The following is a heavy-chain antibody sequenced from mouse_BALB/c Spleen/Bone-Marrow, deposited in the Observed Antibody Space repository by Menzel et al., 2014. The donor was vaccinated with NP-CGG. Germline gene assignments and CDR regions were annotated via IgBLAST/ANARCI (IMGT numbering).Heavy chain of an antibody. J-gene: IGHJ4*01. Sequence: EVKVVESGGGLVQPGGSLRLSCAASGFTFSSYSMSWVRQTPEKRLEWVAYISNGGGSTYYPDTVKGRFTISRDNAKNTLYLQMSSLKSEDTAMYYCATQLGLRVDYWGQGSSVTVSS. CDR3: ATQLGLRVDY. CDR1: GFTFSSYS. V-gene: IGHV5-12-2*01. CDR2: ISNGGGST. D-gene: IGHD3-1*01.